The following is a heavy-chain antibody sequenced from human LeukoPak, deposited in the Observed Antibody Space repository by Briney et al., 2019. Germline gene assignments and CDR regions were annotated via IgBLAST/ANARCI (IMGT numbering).Heavy chain of an antibody. CDR3: AKDPGYYPQYYFDY. CDR2: IYTAGST. D-gene: IGHD3-22*01. J-gene: IGHJ4*02. Sequence: GGSLRLSCAASGFTVSSNYMSWVRQAPGKGLEWVSVIYTAGSTFYADSVKGRITTSRDNSKNTLYLQMNSLRAEDTAVYYCAKDPGYYPQYYFDYWGQGTLVTVSS. V-gene: IGHV3-53*01. CDR1: GFTVSSNY.